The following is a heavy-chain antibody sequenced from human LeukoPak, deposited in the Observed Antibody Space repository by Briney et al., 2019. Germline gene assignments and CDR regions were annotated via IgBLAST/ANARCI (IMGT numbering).Heavy chain of an antibody. CDR3: ARRGAMVRGPPYHFDH. V-gene: IGHV4-59*08. D-gene: IGHD3-10*01. Sequence: SETLSLTCTVSGGSISSYYWRWIRQPPGKGLEWIGDIYHTGSTNYNPSLKSRVTISVDTSKNQFSLNLNSVTAADTAVYYCARRGAMVRGPPYHFDHWGQGVLVTVSS. CDR2: IYHTGST. J-gene: IGHJ4*02. CDR1: GGSISSYY.